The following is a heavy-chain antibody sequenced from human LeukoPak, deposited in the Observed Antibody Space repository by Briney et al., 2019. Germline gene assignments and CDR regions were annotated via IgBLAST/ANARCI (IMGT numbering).Heavy chain of an antibody. D-gene: IGHD4-17*01. V-gene: IGHV4-39*07. J-gene: IGHJ4*02. CDR2: IYSSGST. CDR3: ARAKGDYVRAFDY. Sequence: SETLSLTCSVSGASISSGSNYWGWIRQPPGKTLEWIGSIYSSGSTYYNPSLKSRVTISVDTSKNQFSLNLSSVTAADTAVYFCARAKGDYVRAFDYWGQGTLVTVSS. CDR1: GASISSGSNY.